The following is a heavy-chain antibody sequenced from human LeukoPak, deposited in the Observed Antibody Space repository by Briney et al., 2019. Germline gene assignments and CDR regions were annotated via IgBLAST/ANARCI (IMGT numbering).Heavy chain of an antibody. Sequence: GGSLRLSCAASGFTFSTYGMHCVRQAPGKGREWGAVISYDGSNKYYADSVNGRFTISRDNPKNTLFLQMNSLRTEDTAVYYCAKDMGVLRFLEWLLDYWGQGTLVTVSS. J-gene: IGHJ4*02. CDR1: GFTFSTYG. CDR2: ISYDGSNK. CDR3: AKDMGVLRFLEWLLDY. D-gene: IGHD3-3*01. V-gene: IGHV3-30*18.